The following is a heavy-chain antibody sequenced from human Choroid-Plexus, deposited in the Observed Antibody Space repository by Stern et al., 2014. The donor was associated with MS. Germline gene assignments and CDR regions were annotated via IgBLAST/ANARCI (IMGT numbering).Heavy chain of an antibody. Sequence: EVQLVESGGGLVQPGGSLRLSCVASGFTLSDHYMDWVRQAPGKGLEWVGRIRNKANSYTTQYAASVKGRFVISRDDSKNSLYLQMNSLKIEDTAVYYCVRVSGSSGSDFWGQGTLVSVSS. CDR2: IRNKANSYTT. CDR1: GFTLSDHY. D-gene: IGHD6-19*01. V-gene: IGHV3-72*01. CDR3: VRVSGSSGSDF. J-gene: IGHJ4*02.